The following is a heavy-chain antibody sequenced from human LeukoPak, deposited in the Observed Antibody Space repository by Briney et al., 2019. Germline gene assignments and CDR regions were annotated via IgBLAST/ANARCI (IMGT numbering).Heavy chain of an antibody. D-gene: IGHD1-26*01. CDR1: GFTFSSYA. CDR3: ARPCTLNSGSYSY. Sequence: GGSLRLSCEASGFTFSSYAMNWVRQAPGKGLEWVSYISSSSSTIYYADSVKGRFTISRDNANNSLLLQMDSLRAEDTAVYYCARPCTLNSGSYSYWGRGTLITVSS. J-gene: IGHJ4*02. CDR2: ISSSSSTI. V-gene: IGHV3-48*04.